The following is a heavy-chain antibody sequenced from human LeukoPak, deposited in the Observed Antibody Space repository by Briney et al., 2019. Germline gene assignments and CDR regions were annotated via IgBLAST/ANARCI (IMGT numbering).Heavy chain of an antibody. CDR3: ARGDVVGIAAAGTLEDYYFDY. CDR1: GGSISSYY. D-gene: IGHD6-13*01. V-gene: IGHV4-59*01. CDR2: IYYSGST. J-gene: IGHJ4*02. Sequence: SETLSLTCTVSGGSISSYYWSWIRQPPGKGLEWIGYIYYSGSTNYNPSLKSRVTISVDTSKNQFSLKLSSVTAADTAVYYCARGDVVGIAAAGTLEDYYFDYWGQGTLVTVSS.